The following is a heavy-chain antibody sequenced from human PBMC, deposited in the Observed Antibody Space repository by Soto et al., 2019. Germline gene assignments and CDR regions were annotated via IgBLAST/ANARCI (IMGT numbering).Heavy chain of an antibody. V-gene: IGHV1-69*05. CDR3: ARGGRYCSSTSCYYDYYYMDV. Sequence: ASVKVSCKASGGTFSSYAISWVRQAPGQGLEWMGGIIPIFGTANYAQKFQGRVTITTNESTSTAYMELSSLRSEDTAVYYCARGGRYCSSTSCYYDYYYMDVWGKGTTVTVSS. D-gene: IGHD2-2*01. CDR1: GGTFSSYA. J-gene: IGHJ6*03. CDR2: IIPIFGTA.